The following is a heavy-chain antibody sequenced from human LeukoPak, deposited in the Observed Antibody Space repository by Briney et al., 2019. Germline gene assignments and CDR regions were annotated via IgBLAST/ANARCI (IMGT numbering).Heavy chain of an antibody. J-gene: IGHJ4*02. D-gene: IGHD7-27*01. CDR2: ISAYNGNT. CDR3: HHSTWGLAGRVFDY. Sequence: ASVKVSCKASGYTFTSYGISWVRQAPEQGLEWMGWISAYNGNTNYAQKLQGRVTMTTDTSTSTAYMELRSLRSDDTAVYYCHHSTWGLAGRVFDYWGQGTLVTVSS. CDR1: GYTFTSYG. V-gene: IGHV1-18*01.